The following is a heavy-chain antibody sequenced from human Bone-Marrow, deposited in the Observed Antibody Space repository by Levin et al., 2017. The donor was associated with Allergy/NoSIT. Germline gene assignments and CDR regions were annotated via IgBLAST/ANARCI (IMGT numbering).Heavy chain of an antibody. V-gene: IGHV3-23*01. CDR2: ITGYGGET. Sequence: GGSLRLSCAASGFTFSSFAMTWVRQAPGKGLEWVSSITGYGGETHYADSEEGRFTISRDNAKDTLYLEMNTVRAEDTAAYYCAKQKGAYLDFWGQGTLVTVSS. CDR1: GFTFSSFA. D-gene: IGHD1-26*01. J-gene: IGHJ4*02. CDR3: AKQKGAYLDF.